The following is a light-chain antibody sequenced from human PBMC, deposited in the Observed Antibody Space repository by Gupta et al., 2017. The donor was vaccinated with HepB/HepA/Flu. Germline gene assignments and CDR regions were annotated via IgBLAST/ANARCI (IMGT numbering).Light chain of an antibody. CDR1: QSLLHSNGYDY. Sequence: DIVMTQSPLSLPVTPGESASISGRSSQSLLHSNGYDYLDWYLQKPGQSPQLMFYLGSKRACGVSDWFGGGGGAKYFPHKSSRVDDEDVGDYYYKQDLQTYTFGQGTQLDIK. V-gene: IGKV2-28*01. CDR2: LGS. J-gene: IGKJ5*01. CDR3: KQDLQTYT.